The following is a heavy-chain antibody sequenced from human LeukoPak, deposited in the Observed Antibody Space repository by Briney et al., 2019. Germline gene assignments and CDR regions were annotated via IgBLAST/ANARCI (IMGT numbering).Heavy chain of an antibody. Sequence: GGSLRFSCTTSGFAFDDFAMSWDRQPAGKGLEWVGFIRRRATGGAAEYAAAVKGKFIISRDDSKGIAYLQMNSLKTEDTAVYYCSRSGLVDFDYWGQGSRVLVSP. CDR3: SRSGLVDFDY. D-gene: IGHD6-25*01. J-gene: IGHJ4*02. CDR1: GFAFDDFA. V-gene: IGHV3-49*04. CDR2: IRRRATGGAA.